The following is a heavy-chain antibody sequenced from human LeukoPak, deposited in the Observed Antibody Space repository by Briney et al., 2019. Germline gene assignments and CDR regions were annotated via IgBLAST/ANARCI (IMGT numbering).Heavy chain of an antibody. Sequence: PGGSLRLSCAASGFTFSSYAMSWVRQAPGKGLEWVSAISGSGGSTYYADSVKGRFTISRDNSKNTLYLQMNTLRAEDTAVYYCARKSGTYGDYRNWLDPWGQGTLVTVS. CDR1: GFTFSSYA. CDR3: ARKSGTYGDYRNWLDP. CDR2: ISGSGGST. J-gene: IGHJ5*02. D-gene: IGHD4-17*01. V-gene: IGHV3-23*01.